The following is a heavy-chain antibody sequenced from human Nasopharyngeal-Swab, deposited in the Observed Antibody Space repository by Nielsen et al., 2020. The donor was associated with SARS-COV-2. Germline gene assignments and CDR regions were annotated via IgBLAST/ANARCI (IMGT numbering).Heavy chain of an antibody. CDR3: ARGFEYGSGSYYRTYYYYYMDV. V-gene: IGHV4-59*01. CDR2: IYYSGST. CDR1: GGSISSYY. Sequence: SETLSLTCTVSGGSISSYYWSWIRQPPGKGLEWIGYIYYSGSTNYNPSLKSRVTLSVDTSKNQFSLKLSSVTAADTAVYYCARGFEYGSGSYYRTYYYYYMDVWDKGTTVTVSS. J-gene: IGHJ6*03. D-gene: IGHD3-10*01.